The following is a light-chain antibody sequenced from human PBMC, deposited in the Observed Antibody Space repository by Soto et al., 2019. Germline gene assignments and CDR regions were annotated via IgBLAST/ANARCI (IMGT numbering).Light chain of an antibody. CDR3: QQYNNWPWT. J-gene: IGKJ1*01. Sequence: EIVMTQSPATLSVSPGERATLSCGASQSVSSNLAWYQQKPGQAPRLLIYGASTRATGLPARFSGSGSGTEFTLTISSLQSEDFAVYYCQQYNNWPWTFGLGTKVEIK. CDR2: GAS. V-gene: IGKV3-15*01. CDR1: QSVSSN.